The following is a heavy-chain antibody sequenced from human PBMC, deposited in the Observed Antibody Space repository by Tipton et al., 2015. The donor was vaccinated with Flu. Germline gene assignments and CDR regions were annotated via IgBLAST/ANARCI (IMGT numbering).Heavy chain of an antibody. V-gene: IGHV3-11*01. CDR3: GIADFRGYGYYYVMDV. Sequence: SLRLSCVASGFTFSDYYMSWIRQAPGKGLEWVSYTGSSGTTTYYADSVKGRFTISRDNAKNSLYLQMNSLRAEDTAVYYCGIADFRGYGYYYVMDVWGQGTTVTVSS. CDR1: GFTFSDYY. D-gene: IGHD6-25*01. J-gene: IGHJ6*02. CDR2: TGSSGTTT.